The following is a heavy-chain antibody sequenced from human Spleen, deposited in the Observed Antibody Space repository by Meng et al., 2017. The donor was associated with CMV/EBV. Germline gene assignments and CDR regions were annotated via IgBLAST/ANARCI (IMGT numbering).Heavy chain of an antibody. V-gene: IGHV4-34*01. D-gene: IGHD3-3*01. CDR2: TSHGGTS. CDR3: ARVPARLWSGYLDY. Sequence: GSLRLSCAVYGGSFKDAFWTWLRQPPGTGLQWMGETSHGGTSNYNPSLKSRVTLSVDTSKKQFSLRLTSVTAADTAVYYCARVPARLWSGYLDYWTQGTLVTVSS. CDR1: GGSFKDAF. J-gene: IGHJ4*02.